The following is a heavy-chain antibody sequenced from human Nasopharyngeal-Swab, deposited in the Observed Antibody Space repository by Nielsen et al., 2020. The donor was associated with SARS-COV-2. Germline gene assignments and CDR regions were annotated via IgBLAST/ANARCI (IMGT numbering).Heavy chain of an antibody. Sequence: SVKVSCKASGYTFTSYYMHWVRQAPGQGLEWMGIINPSGGSTSYAQKFQGRVTMTRDTSTSTVYMELSSLRSEDTAVYYCARALSAARPDLMGWFDPWGQGTLVTVSS. CDR2: INPSGGST. D-gene: IGHD6-6*01. CDR3: ARALSAARPDLMGWFDP. J-gene: IGHJ5*02. CDR1: GYTFTSYY. V-gene: IGHV1-46*01.